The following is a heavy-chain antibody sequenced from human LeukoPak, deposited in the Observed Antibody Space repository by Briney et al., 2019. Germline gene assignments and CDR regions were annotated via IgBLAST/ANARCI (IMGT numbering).Heavy chain of an antibody. D-gene: IGHD3-3*02. Sequence: SETLSLTCTVSGGSISSYYWSWIRQPPGKGLEWIGYIYYSGSTNYNPPLKSRVTISVDTSKNQFSLKLSSVTAADTAVYYCARTISWFDPWGQGTLVTVSS. CDR1: GGSISSYY. CDR2: IYYSGST. V-gene: IGHV4-59*01. CDR3: ARTISWFDP. J-gene: IGHJ5*02.